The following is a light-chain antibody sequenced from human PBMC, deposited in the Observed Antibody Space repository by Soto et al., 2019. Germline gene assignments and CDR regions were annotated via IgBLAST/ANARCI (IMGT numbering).Light chain of an antibody. CDR1: QNIENY. J-gene: IGKJ1*01. Sequence: IQLTQSPSSLSASVGDRVTVSCRSSQNIENYLSWYVQRLGKAPELLVYSTSKLKSGVPSRFRGSGSGTDFSLTISSLQSEDFGTYYCQQSSNIPWTFGQGTKVEIK. CDR3: QQSSNIPWT. CDR2: STS. V-gene: IGKV1-39*01.